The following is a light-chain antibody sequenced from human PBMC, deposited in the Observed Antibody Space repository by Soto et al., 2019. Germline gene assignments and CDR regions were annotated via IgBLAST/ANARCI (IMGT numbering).Light chain of an antibody. CDR1: SSDVGSYDY. CDR2: EVT. CDR3: SSSASSTVV. Sequence: QSVLTQPASVSGSPGQSITISCTGTSSDVGSYDYVSWYQQHPGKAPKLIISEVTHRPSGVSNRFSGSKSGNTASLTISGLQAEDEADYYCSSSASSTVVFGGGTKVTVL. J-gene: IGLJ2*01. V-gene: IGLV2-14*01.